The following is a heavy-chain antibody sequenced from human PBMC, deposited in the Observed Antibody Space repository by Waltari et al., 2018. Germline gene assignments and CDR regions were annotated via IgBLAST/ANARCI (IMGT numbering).Heavy chain of an antibody. CDR3: ARDLSSYKKRGTFDY. Sequence: QVQLQESGPGLVKPSQTLSLTCTVSGGSISSGSYYWSWIRQPAGKGLEWIGRIYTSGSTNYNPSLKSRVTISVDTSKNQFSLKLSSVTAADTAVYYCARDLSSYKKRGTFDYWGQGTLVTVSS. V-gene: IGHV4-61*02. D-gene: IGHD3-10*01. J-gene: IGHJ4*02. CDR1: GGSISSGSYY. CDR2: IYTSGST.